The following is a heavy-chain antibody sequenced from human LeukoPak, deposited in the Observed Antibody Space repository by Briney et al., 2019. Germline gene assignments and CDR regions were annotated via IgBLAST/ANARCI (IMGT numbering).Heavy chain of an antibody. CDR2: IYHNGTP. V-gene: IGHV4-4*02. Sequence: PSETLSLTCALSVGSISGGNWWSWVRQSPGKGLEWIGEIYHNGTPNYSPSLKSRVTISADTFKNHFSLKLTSVTAADTAVYYCATAPILRGKGGEHYKFGMDAWGQGTTVIVSS. CDR1: VGSISGGNW. J-gene: IGHJ6*02. CDR3: ATAPILRGKGGEHYKFGMDA. D-gene: IGHD2-2*02.